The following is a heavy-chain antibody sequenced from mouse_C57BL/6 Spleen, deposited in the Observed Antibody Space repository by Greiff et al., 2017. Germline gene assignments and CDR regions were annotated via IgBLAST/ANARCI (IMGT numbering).Heavy chain of an antibody. CDR2: IYPGDGDT. J-gene: IGHJ4*01. CDR3: ARGDYYGSRYYAMDY. V-gene: IGHV1-80*01. Sequence: VQRVESGAELVKPGASVKISCKASGYAFSSYWMNWVKQRPGKGLEWIGQIYPGDGDTNYNGKFKGKATLTADKSSSTAYVQLSSLTSEDSAVYFCARGDYYGSRYYAMDYWGQGTSVTVSS. D-gene: IGHD1-1*01. CDR1: GYAFSSYW.